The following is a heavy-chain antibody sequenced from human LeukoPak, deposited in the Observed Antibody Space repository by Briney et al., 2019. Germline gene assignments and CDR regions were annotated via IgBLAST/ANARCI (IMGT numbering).Heavy chain of an antibody. V-gene: IGHV1-69*06. CDR1: GGTFSSYA. J-gene: IGHJ3*02. Sequence: SVKVSCKASGGTFSSYAISWVRQAPGQGLEWMGGIIPIFGTANYAQKFQGRVTITADKSTSTAYMELSSLRSEDTAVYYCAGVEGTYYYDSSGYYWASFDIWGQGTMVTVSS. CDR3: AGVEGTYYYDSSGYYWASFDI. D-gene: IGHD3-22*01. CDR2: IIPIFGTA.